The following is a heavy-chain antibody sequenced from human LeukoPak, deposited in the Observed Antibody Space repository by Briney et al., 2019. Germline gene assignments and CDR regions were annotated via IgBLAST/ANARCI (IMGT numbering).Heavy chain of an antibody. CDR2: IKSKTDGGTT. V-gene: IGHV3-15*01. CDR3: TTLFVYGSGSPPVWD. D-gene: IGHD3-10*01. Sequence: GGSLRLSCAASGFTFSNAWMSWVRQAPGEGLEWVGRIKSKTDGGTTDYAAPVKGRFTISRDDSKNTLYLQMNSLKTEDTAVYYCTTLFVYGSGSPPVWDWGQGTLVTVSS. J-gene: IGHJ4*02. CDR1: GFTFSNAW.